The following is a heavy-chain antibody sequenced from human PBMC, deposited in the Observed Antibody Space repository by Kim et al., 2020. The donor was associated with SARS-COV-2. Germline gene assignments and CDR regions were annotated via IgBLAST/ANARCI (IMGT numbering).Heavy chain of an antibody. CDR3: TRGATARTGFDP. Sequence: GGSLRLSCAASGFTFRSYWMHWVRQAPGKGLVWVSRINSDGSSTNYADSVKGRFTISRDNAKNTLYLQMNSLRAEDTAVYYCTRGATARTGFDPWGQGTLVTVSS. V-gene: IGHV3-74*01. J-gene: IGHJ5*02. CDR2: INSDGSST. CDR1: GFTFRSYW. D-gene: IGHD4-17*01.